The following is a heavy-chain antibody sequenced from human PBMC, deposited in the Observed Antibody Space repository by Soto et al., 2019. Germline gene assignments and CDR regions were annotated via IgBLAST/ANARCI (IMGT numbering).Heavy chain of an antibody. Sequence: QLHLLESGSRLVKPSQTLSLTCTVSGGSISSAGYSWSWIRQPPGKGLEYIGYIYHSGSTYYNPSRKSRVTVSVDRAKNQFSLKLSSVTAADTAVYYCARFFGGRGDYWGQGTLVTVSS. CDR2: IYHSGST. V-gene: IGHV4-30-2*01. CDR3: ARFFGGRGDY. CDR1: GGSISSAGYS. D-gene: IGHD3-10*01. J-gene: IGHJ4*02.